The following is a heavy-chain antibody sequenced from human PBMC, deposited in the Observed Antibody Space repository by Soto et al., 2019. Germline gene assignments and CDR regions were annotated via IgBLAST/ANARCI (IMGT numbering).Heavy chain of an antibody. CDR3: ARASTVTTLGSRNNWFDP. D-gene: IGHD4-17*01. CDR1: GGSISSYY. Sequence: QVQLQESGPGLVKPSETLSLTCTVSGGSISSYYWSWIRQPPGKGLEWIGYIYYSGSTNYNPSLKSRVPISVXTXXXPXXLKLSSVTAADTAVYYCARASTVTTLGSRNNWFDPWGQGTLVTVSS. V-gene: IGHV4-59*08. J-gene: IGHJ5*02. CDR2: IYYSGST.